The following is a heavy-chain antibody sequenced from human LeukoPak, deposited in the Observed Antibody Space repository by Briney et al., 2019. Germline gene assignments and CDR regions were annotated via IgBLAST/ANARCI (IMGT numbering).Heavy chain of an antibody. D-gene: IGHD4-17*01. V-gene: IGHV1-24*01. CDR2: FDPENVGT. Sequence: EATVKVSCKVSGYTLTELSIHWVRHAPGKGFEWMGGFDPENVGTNEAQVFQGRVTMTGDTSPDTAYMELRRLRSDDTAESYCAIVLDPVTTPSNACFDPWGERTLVTVSS. J-gene: IGHJ5*02. CDR3: AIVLDPVTTPSNACFDP. CDR1: GYTLTELS.